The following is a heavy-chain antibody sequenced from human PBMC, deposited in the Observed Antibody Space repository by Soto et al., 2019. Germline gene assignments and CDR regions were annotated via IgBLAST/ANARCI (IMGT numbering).Heavy chain of an antibody. V-gene: IGHV1-18*01. CDR2: ISAYNGNT. CDR1: GYTFTSYG. D-gene: IGHD7-27*01. CDR3: ARDLTPADY. Sequence: QVQLVQSGAEVKKPGASVKVSCKASGYTFTSYGISWVRQAPGQGLEWMGWISAYNGNTTYAQKPQGRVTLTTDTPTSPAYMELRSLRSDATAVYYCARDLTPADYWGQGTLVTVSS. J-gene: IGHJ4*02.